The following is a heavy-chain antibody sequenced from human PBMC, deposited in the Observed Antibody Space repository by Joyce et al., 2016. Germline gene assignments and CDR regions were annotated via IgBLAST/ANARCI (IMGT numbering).Heavy chain of an antibody. D-gene: IGHD4-17*01. J-gene: IGHJ4*02. CDR3: MIGDYGY. V-gene: IGHV3-73*01. Sequence: EVQLVESGGDLVQPGGSLKLSCAASGFSFRGSAMHWVRQASGTGLEWLGRIRDEANSFATTYGAAVRGRFTISRDDSTSSAYLHMSCLNTDDTAIYYCMIGDYGYWGQETLVTVSS. CDR2: IRDEANSFAT. CDR1: GFSFRGSA.